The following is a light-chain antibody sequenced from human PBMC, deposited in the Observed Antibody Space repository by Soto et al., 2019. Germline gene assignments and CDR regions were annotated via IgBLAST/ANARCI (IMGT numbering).Light chain of an antibody. CDR1: QAISNY. J-gene: IGKJ1*01. CDR2: DAS. Sequence: DIQMTQSPSSLSASVGDRVTITCQASQAISNYLNWYQQKPGKAPKLLIYDASNLETGVPSRFSGSGSGTDFTLTISSLQPEDVATYYCLQDYSYPRTFGQGTKVDIK. CDR3: LQDYSYPRT. V-gene: IGKV1-33*01.